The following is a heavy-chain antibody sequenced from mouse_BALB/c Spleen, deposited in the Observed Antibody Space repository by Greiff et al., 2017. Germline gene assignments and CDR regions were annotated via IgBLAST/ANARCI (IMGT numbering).Heavy chain of an antibody. J-gene: IGHJ4*01. CDR3: ARGRYDAMDD. CDR1: GFTITDTY. V-gene: IGHV14-3*02. Sequence: VQLQQSGAELVKPGASVKLSCTASGFTITDTYMHWVKQRPEQGLEWIGRIDPANGNTKYDPKFQGKATITADTSSNTAYLQLSSLTSEDTAVYYCARGRYDAMDDWGQGTSVTVSS. CDR2: IDPANGNT.